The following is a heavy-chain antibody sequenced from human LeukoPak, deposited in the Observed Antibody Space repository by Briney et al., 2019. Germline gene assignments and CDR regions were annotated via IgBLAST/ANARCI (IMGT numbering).Heavy chain of an antibody. J-gene: IGHJ4*02. V-gene: IGHV4-34*01. CDR1: GGSFSGYY. D-gene: IGHD3-3*01. CDR2: IYYSGST. Sequence: PSETLSLTCAVYGGSFSGYYWSWIRQPPGKGLEWIGSIYYSGSTYYNPSLKSRVTISVDTSENQFSLKLSSVTAAATAVYYCASQYYDFWSGYYGWGQGTLVTVSS. CDR3: ASQYYDFWSGYYG.